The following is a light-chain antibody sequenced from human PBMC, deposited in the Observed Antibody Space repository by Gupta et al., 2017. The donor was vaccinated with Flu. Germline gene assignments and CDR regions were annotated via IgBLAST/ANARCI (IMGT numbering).Light chain of an antibody. V-gene: IGLV1-44*01. CDR3: DVWDDSLTGHYV. CDR2: GDI. J-gene: IGLJ1*01. CDR1: SSNIGSNE. Sequence: QSVLAQPPSASGTPGQRVTISCSGSSSNIGSNEVNWYQQVPGAAPKLLIYGDIQRPSGVPDRVSGSKSGTSVSLAISGLQSEEEADYYCDVWDDSLTGHYVFGTGTKVTV.